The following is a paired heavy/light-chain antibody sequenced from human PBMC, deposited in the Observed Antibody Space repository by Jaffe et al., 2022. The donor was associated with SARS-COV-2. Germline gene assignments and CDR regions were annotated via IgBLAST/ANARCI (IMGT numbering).Light chain of an antibody. V-gene: IGLV1-40*01. CDR3: QSYDSSPSGSRV. CDR1: SSNIGAGYD. J-gene: IGLJ3*02. Sequence: QSVLTQPPSVSGAPGQRVTISCTGSSSNIGAGYDVHWYQQVPGTAPKLLIYDNSNRPSGVPDRFSGSKSGTSASLAITGLQADDEADYYCQSYDSSPSGSRVFGGGTKLTVL. CDR2: DNS.
Heavy chain of an antibody. Sequence: EVQLVESGGGLVKPGGSLRLSCAASGFTFSSYSMNWVRQAPGKGLEWVSSINSGSNYIYYADSVKGRFTISRDNAKNSLFLQMNSLRADDTAVYYCARDLYGAYAFDIWGQGTMVTVSS. CDR2: INSGSNYI. J-gene: IGHJ3*02. CDR3: ARDLYGAYAFDI. V-gene: IGHV3-21*02. CDR1: GFTFSSYS. D-gene: IGHD4-17*01.